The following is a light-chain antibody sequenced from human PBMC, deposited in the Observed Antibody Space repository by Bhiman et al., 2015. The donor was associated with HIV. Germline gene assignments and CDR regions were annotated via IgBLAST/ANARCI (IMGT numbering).Light chain of an antibody. J-gene: IGLJ1*01. Sequence: SYELTQPPSVSVSPGQTASITCSGDKLGDKYACWYQQKPGQSPVLVIYQDSKRPSGIPERFSGSNSGNTATLTISRVEAGDEADYYCQVWDSSSGHPSYVFGTGTKVTVL. V-gene: IGLV3-1*01. CDR1: KLGDKY. CDR3: QVWDSSSGHPSYV. CDR2: QDS.